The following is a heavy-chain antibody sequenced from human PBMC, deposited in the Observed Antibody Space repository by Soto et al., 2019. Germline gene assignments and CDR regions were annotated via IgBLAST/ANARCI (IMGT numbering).Heavy chain of an antibody. CDR3: ATIGDRDGFDI. J-gene: IGHJ3*02. V-gene: IGHV3-21*06. D-gene: IGHD4-17*01. Sequence: EVQLVESGGGLVKPEESQRLSCAASGFSFSSYNMKWVRQAPGKGLEWVSSISTSGSYIFYAGSVRGRFTIFRDAAKNSLHLQMNSLRVEDTAVYYWATIGDRDGFDIWGQGSTVIVSS. CDR2: ISTSGSYI. CDR1: GFSFSSYN.